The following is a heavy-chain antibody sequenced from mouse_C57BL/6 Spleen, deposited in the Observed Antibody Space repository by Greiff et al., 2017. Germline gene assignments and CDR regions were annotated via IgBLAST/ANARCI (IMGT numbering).Heavy chain of an antibody. D-gene: IGHD2-1*01. J-gene: IGHJ1*03. CDR1: GFTFTDYY. CDR2: IRNKANGYTT. Sequence: EVQGVESGGGLVQPGGSLSLSCAASGFTFTDYYMSWVRQPPGKALEWLGFIRNKANGYTTVYSASVKGRFTISRDNSQSILYLQMNALRAEDSTTYVCARLYGNYVWYFDVWGTGTTVTVSS. V-gene: IGHV7-3*01. CDR3: ARLYGNYVWYFDV.